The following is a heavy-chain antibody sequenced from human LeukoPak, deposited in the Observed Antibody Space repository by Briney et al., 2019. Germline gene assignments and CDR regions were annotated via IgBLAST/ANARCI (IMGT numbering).Heavy chain of an antibody. V-gene: IGHV1-8*01. D-gene: IGHD6-19*01. J-gene: IGHJ6*03. CDR1: GYTFTNFD. CDR2: MNPNSGNI. CDR3: ARGPQWRGDYYYIDV. Sequence: ASVKVSCKASGYTFTNFDINWVRQASGQGLEWMGCMNPNSGNIGYAQKFQGRVTMTMNTSITTAYMELSSLILEDTAVYYCARGPQWRGDYYYIDVWGKGTTVTVS.